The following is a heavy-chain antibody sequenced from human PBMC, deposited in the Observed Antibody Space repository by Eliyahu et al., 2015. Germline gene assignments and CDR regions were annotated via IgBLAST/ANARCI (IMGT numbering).Heavy chain of an antibody. D-gene: IGHD4-23*01. CDR3: ARGGNGGDSGWYFDL. J-gene: IGHJ2*01. V-gene: IGHV3-20*04. CDR2: INWKGDTS. Sequence: EEQLVESGGSVQRPGGSLRLSCAASGFTFEDYAMSWVRLGPGKKLEWVSGINWKGDTSIYADSVKGRFTISRDSAKRSVYLQMNSLTSEDTAFYYCARGGNGGDSGWYFDLWGRGTLVTVSS. CDR1: GFTFEDYA.